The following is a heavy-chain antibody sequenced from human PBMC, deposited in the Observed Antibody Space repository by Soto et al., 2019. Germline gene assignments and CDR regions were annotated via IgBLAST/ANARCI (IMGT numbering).Heavy chain of an antibody. CDR1: GFTFSSYA. D-gene: IGHD3-3*01. V-gene: IGHV3-30-3*01. J-gene: IGHJ6*02. CDR3: ARDRPTYDFWSGYYRYYYYGMDV. CDR2: ISYDGSNK. Sequence: LMLSRAASGFTFSSYAMHLVRQAPGKGLEWVAVISYDGSNKYYADSVKGRFTISRDNSKNTLYLQMNSLRAEDTAVYYCARDRPTYDFWSGYYRYYYYGMDVWGQGTTVTVSS.